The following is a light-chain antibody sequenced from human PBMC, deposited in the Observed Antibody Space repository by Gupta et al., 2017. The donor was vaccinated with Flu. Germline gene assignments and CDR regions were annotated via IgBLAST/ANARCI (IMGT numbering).Light chain of an antibody. CDR1: QNVDDN. CDR2: DTS. J-gene: IGKJ5*01. V-gene: IGKV3-11*01. CDR3: QQRNKWLT. Sequence: DIVLTQSPATLSLSPGERATLSCRASQNVDDNLVWYQQKPGQPPRLIIHDTSNRATGIPGRFSGSGSGTDFTLTISGLEPEDFAVYYCQQRNKWLTFGQGTRLEIK.